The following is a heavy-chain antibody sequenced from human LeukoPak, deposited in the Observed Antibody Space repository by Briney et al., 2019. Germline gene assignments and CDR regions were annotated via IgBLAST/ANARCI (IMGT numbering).Heavy chain of an antibody. V-gene: IGHV4-34*01. CDR1: GGSFSGYY. CDR2: INHSGST. J-gene: IGHJ4*02. Sequence: KTSETLSLTCAVYGGSFSGYYWSWIRQPPGKGLEWIGEINHSGSTNYNPSLKSRVTISVDTSKNQFSLKLSSVTAADTAVYYCASALQPYYYYDSGSISYFDYWGQGTLVTVSS. CDR3: ASALQPYYYYDSGSISYFDY. D-gene: IGHD3-10*01.